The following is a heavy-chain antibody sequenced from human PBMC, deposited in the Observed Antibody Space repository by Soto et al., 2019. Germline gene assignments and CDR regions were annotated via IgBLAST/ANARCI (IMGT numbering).Heavy chain of an antibody. CDR1: GGSISSGDYY. D-gene: IGHD2-15*01. CDR2: IYYSGST. J-gene: IGHJ6*02. Sequence: SETLSLTCTVSGGSISSGDYYWSWIRQPPGKGLEWIGYIYYSGSTYYNPSLKSRVTISVDTSKNQFSLKLSSVTAADTAVYYCARICSGGSCYYYYGMDVWGQGTTVTVSS. CDR3: ARICSGGSCYYYYGMDV. V-gene: IGHV4-30-4*01.